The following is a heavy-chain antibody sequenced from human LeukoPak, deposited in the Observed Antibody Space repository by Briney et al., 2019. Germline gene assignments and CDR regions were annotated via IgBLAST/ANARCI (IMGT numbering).Heavy chain of an antibody. CDR2: IIPIFGTA. V-gene: IGHV1-69*13. D-gene: IGHD2-21*02. J-gene: IGHJ4*02. Sequence: SVKVSCRASGGTFSSYAISWVRQAPGQGLEWMGGIIPIFGTANYAQKFQGRVTITADESTSTAYMELSSLRSEDTAVYYCARTSYRGGDCLDYWGQGTLVTVSS. CDR1: GGTFSSYA. CDR3: ARTSYRGGDCLDY.